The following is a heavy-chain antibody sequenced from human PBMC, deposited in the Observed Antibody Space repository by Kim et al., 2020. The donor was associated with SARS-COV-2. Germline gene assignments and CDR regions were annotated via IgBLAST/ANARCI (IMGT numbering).Heavy chain of an antibody. CDR2: ISYDGSNK. CDR3: ARGTGRLADYYYGMDV. D-gene: IGHD6-19*01. Sequence: GGSLRLSCAASGFTFSRYAMHWVRQAPGKGLEWVAVISYDGSNKYYADSVKGRFTISRDNSKNPLYLQMNSLRAEDTAVYYCARGTGRLADYYYGMDVWG. V-gene: IGHV3-30-3*01. CDR1: GFTFSRYA. J-gene: IGHJ6*01.